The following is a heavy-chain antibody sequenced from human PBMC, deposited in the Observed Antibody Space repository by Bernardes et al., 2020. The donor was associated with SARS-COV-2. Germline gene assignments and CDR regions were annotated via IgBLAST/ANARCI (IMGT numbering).Heavy chain of an antibody. CDR3: ARDSPGDYYYYGMDV. V-gene: IGHV3-21*01. CDR1: GFTFSSYS. Sequence: GGSLRLSCAASGFTFSSYSMNWVRQAPGKGLEWVSSISSSSSYIYYADSVKGRFTISRDNAKNSLYLQMNSLRAEDTAVYYCARDSPGDYYYYGMDVWGQGTTVTVSS. CDR2: ISSSSSYI. J-gene: IGHJ6*02.